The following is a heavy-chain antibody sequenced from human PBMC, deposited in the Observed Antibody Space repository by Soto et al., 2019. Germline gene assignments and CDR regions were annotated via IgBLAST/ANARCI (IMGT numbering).Heavy chain of an antibody. CDR1: GYTFTSYD. D-gene: IGHD6-19*01. V-gene: IGHV1-8*01. CDR3: AKDRYNTGRYHFDY. Sequence: ASVKVSCKASGYTFTSYDINWVRQATGQGLEWMGWMNPNSGNTGYAQKFQGRVTMTRNTSISTAYMELSSLRSEDTALYYCAKDRYNTGRYHFDYWGHGTLVTVSS. CDR2: MNPNSGNT. J-gene: IGHJ4*01.